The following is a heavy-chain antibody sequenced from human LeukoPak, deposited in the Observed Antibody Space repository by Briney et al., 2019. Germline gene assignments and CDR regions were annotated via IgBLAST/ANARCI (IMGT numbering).Heavy chain of an antibody. CDR1: SGSISSDY. CDR2: FFYSGST. D-gene: IGHD6-19*01. V-gene: IGHV4-59*01. J-gene: IGHJ3*02. Sequence: SETLSLTCTVSSGSISSDYWSWIRQPPGKGLEWIGYFFYSGSTNDNPSLKSRVTISGDTSKNHFSLKLSSVTAADTAVYYCARAVADTGWAFDIWGQGTMVTVSS. CDR3: ARAVADTGWAFDI.